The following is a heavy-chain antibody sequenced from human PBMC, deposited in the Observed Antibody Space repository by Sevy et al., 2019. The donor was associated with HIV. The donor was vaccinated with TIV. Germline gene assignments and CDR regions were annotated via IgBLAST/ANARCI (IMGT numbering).Heavy chain of an antibody. D-gene: IGHD3-3*01. Sequence: GGSLRLSCAASGFSVNSNYMTWVRQAPGKGLDWVSIIYSSGSTKYADALKSRFTISRDDSKNTMYLQMNSLRVEETAVYYCARGGTIFGLVRHYFDYWGQGTLVTVSS. V-gene: IGHV3-66*01. CDR3: ARGGTIFGLVRHYFDY. CDR2: IYSSGST. CDR1: GFSVNSNY. J-gene: IGHJ4*02.